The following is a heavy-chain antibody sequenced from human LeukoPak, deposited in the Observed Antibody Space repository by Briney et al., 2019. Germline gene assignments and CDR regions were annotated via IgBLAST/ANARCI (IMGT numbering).Heavy chain of an antibody. Sequence: PGGSLRLSCAASGFTFSSHGRHWVRQAPGKGLEWVAVIWYDGSNKYYVYSVKGRFTISRDNSKNKLYLQMNSLRAEDTAVYYCARDSGYGDLGFDPWGQGTLVTVSS. CDR2: IWYDGSNK. V-gene: IGHV3-33*01. CDR3: ARDSGYGDLGFDP. D-gene: IGHD5-12*01. J-gene: IGHJ5*02. CDR1: GFTFSSHG.